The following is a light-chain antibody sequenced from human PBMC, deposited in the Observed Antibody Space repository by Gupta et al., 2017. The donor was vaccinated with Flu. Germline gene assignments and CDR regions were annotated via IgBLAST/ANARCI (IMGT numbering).Light chain of an antibody. V-gene: IGKV1-39*01. Sequence: DIQMTQSPSSLSASVGDRITITCRASQSIHTYLNWYQQQPGKAPRLLIHAASSLHSGVPSRFSGSGAGTDFSLTISSLQREDFATSYCQHKYNFTRTFGQGTRLEIK. CDR3: QHKYNFTRT. CDR2: AAS. J-gene: IGKJ2*01. CDR1: QSIHTY.